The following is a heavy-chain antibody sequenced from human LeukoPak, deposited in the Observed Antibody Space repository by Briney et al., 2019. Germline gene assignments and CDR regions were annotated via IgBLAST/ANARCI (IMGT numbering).Heavy chain of an antibody. V-gene: IGHV4-59*01. CDR2: MFYTGTT. J-gene: IGHJ4*02. D-gene: IGHD4-23*01. CDR3: AKGASIHGGIVDY. Sequence: PSETLSLTCTLSAGSLSSYYLNWIRHSPEKGLEWIGYMFYTGTTNYNPSLKSRVTMSVDTSKKQFSLKLSSVTAADTAVYYCAKGASIHGGIVDYWGQGTLVTVSS. CDR1: AGSLSSYY.